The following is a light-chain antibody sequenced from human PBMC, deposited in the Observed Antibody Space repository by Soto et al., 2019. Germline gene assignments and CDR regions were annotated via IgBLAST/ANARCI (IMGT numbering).Light chain of an antibody. J-gene: IGKJ3*01. Sequence: DIPMTQSPSSLSASVGDRVTITSRASQGINNYVAWYQQKPGKPPKLLIYAASTLQSGVPSRFSGSGSGTDFTLTINSLQPEDVATYSCQKYSSVPVFGPGTKVDI. CDR3: QKYSSVPV. V-gene: IGKV1-27*01. CDR2: AAS. CDR1: QGINNY.